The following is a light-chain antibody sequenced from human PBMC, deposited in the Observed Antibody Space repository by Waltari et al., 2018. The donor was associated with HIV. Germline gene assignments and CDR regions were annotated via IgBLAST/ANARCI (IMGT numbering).Light chain of an antibody. V-gene: IGLV1-47*01. CDR2: KNI. CDR1: SSNIGNDN. Sequence: QSVLTQPPSASGTPGQRVTLSCSGSSSNIGNDNVYWYQQLPGTTPKLLIYKNIQRPSGVPDRFAGSKSGTSAYLAISGLRSEDEADYYCVGWDASLSAYVFGAGTKVTVL. J-gene: IGLJ1*01. CDR3: VGWDASLSAYV.